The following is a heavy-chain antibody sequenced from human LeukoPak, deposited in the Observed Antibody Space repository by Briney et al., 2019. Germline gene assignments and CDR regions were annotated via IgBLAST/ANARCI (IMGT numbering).Heavy chain of an antibody. Sequence: GGSLRLSCAAAEFIFSSYGMSWVRQAPGKGLEWVSAMSASGGGTYYADSVKGRFTISRDNSRNTLYLQMNSLRAEDTAIYYCAKEVTPGALLYGPFDYWGQGTLVTVSS. CDR3: AKEVTPGALLYGPFDY. D-gene: IGHD4-23*01. CDR1: EFIFSSYG. J-gene: IGHJ4*02. V-gene: IGHV3-23*01. CDR2: MSASGGGT.